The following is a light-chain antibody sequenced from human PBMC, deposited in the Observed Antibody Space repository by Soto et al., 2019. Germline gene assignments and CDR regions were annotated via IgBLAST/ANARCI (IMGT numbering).Light chain of an antibody. CDR3: QHYASSFWA. CDR1: QSVARRY. Sequence: VLTQSPGTLSLSPGESATLSCRASQSVARRYLGWYQQKPGQAPRLVIYDASRRATGIPDRFSGSGSGPDFTLTISRLEPEDSAVYYCQHYASSFWAFGQGTKVEIK. CDR2: DAS. V-gene: IGKV3-20*01. J-gene: IGKJ1*01.